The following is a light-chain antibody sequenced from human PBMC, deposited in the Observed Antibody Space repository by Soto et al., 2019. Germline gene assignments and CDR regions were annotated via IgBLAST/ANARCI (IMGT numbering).Light chain of an antibody. Sequence: EIVLTQSPGTLSLSPGERATLSCRASQSVSSSYLAWDQQKPGQAPRLLIYGASSRGTGIPDRFSGSGSGTDFTLTISRLEPEDFAVYYCQQYGSSPFTFGPGTKVDIK. J-gene: IGKJ3*01. V-gene: IGKV3-20*01. CDR3: QQYGSSPFT. CDR1: QSVSSSY. CDR2: GAS.